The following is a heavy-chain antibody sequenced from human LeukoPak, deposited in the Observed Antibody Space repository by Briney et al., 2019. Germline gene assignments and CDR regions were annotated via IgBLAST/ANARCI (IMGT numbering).Heavy chain of an antibody. Sequence: PSETLSLTCTVSGGSISSYYWSWIRQPAGKGLEWIGRIYTSGSTNYNPSLKSRVTMSVDTSKNQFSLKLSSVTAADTAVYYCARLWHTSGSYSHFDYWGQGTLVTVSS. CDR1: GGSISSYY. CDR3: ARLWHTSGSYSHFDY. J-gene: IGHJ4*02. D-gene: IGHD1-26*01. V-gene: IGHV4-4*07. CDR2: IYTSGST.